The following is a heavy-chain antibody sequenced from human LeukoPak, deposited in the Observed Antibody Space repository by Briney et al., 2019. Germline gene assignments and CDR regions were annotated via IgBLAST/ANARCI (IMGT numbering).Heavy chain of an antibody. D-gene: IGHD2-21*02. J-gene: IGHJ6*02. V-gene: IGHV3-23*01. CDR1: GFIFSNYG. Sequence: GGSLRLSCAASGFIFSNYGMNWVRQAPGKGLEWVSVISGSGDSIFYADSVKGRFTISRDNSRSTLYLQMNSLRVEDTAVYYCTKLGLLAYCGGDCRGMDVWGQGTTVTVSS. CDR3: TKLGLLAYCGGDCRGMDV. CDR2: ISGSGDSI.